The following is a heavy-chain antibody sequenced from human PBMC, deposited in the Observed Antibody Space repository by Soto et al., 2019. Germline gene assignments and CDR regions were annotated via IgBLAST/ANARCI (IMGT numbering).Heavy chain of an antibody. CDR3: ARERAGNYYMDV. D-gene: IGHD6-13*01. CDR2: ITRDGSGT. CDR1: GFTFSSYW. V-gene: IGHV3-74*01. Sequence: PGGSLRLSCAASGFTFSSYWMHWVRQSPGEGLVWVSRITRDGSGTTYTDSVRGRFTVSRDNAKNTFYLHMNSLRAEDTAVYYCARERAGNYYMDVWGKGTTVTVSS. J-gene: IGHJ6*03.